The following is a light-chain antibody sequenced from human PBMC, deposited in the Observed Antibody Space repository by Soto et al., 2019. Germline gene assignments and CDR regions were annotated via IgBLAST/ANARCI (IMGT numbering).Light chain of an antibody. CDR3: CSYAGSSTLV. CDR1: SSDVGSYKF. V-gene: IGLV2-23*01. Sequence: QSALTQPASVSGSPGQSITISCTGTSSDVGSYKFVSWYQQHPGKAPKLMIYEGSKRPSGVSKRFSGSKSGNTASVTISGRQAEEEADYYCCSYAGSSTLVFGGGTKLTVL. CDR2: EGS. J-gene: IGLJ2*01.